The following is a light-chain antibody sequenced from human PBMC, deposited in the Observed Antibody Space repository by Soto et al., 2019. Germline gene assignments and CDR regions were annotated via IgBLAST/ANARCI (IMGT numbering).Light chain of an antibody. CDR3: PHRSDWPPRLT. V-gene: IGKV3-11*01. Sequence: EIVLTQSPATLSLSPGERATLSCGASRSVSSYLAWYQQKPGQAPRLLIYDASYRATGIPARFSGIGSGTDFNLTISSVEPEAFAVYYCPHRSDWPPRLTFGGGTKVEIK. CDR1: RSVSSY. CDR2: DAS. J-gene: IGKJ4*01.